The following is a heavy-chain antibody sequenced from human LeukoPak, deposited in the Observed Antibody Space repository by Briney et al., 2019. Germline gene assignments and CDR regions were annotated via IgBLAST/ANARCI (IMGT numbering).Heavy chain of an antibody. V-gene: IGHV3-23*01. Sequence: GGSLRHSCAASGFTFSSCAMSWVRQAPGKGLEWVSAISGSGGSTYYADSVKGRFTISRDNSKNTLYLQMNSLRAEDTAVYYCAKEYYDFWSGYPHDYWGQGTLVTVSS. CDR2: ISGSGGST. CDR3: AKEYYDFWSGYPHDY. J-gene: IGHJ4*02. CDR1: GFTFSSCA. D-gene: IGHD3-3*01.